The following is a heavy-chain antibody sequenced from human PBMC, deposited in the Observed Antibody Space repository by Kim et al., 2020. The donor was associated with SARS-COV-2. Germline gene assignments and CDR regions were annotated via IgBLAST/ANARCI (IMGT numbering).Heavy chain of an antibody. D-gene: IGHD3-3*01. V-gene: IGHV3-23*01. Sequence: GGSLRLSCAASGFTFSSYAMSWVRQAPGKGLEWVSAISGSGGSTYYADSVKGRFTISRDNSKNTLYLQMNSLRAEDTAVYYCAKMGQQGITIFGVGRGYYYGMDVWGQGTTVTVSS. J-gene: IGHJ6*02. CDR2: ISGSGGST. CDR3: AKMGQQGITIFGVGRGYYYGMDV. CDR1: GFTFSSYA.